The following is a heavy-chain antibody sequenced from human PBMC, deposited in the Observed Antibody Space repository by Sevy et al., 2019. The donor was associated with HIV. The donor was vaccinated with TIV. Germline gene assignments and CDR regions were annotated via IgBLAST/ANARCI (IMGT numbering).Heavy chain of an antibody. V-gene: IGHV3-48*02. D-gene: IGHD6-6*01. CDR3: AGDRRKAASVLPPYDYYGMDV. J-gene: IGHJ6*02. Sequence: GGSLRLSCAASGFTFSSYSMNWVRQAPGKGLEWVSYISSSSSTIYYADSVKGRFTISRDNAKNSLYLQMNSLRDEDTTVYYCAGDRRKAASVLPPYDYYGMDVWGQGTTVTVSS. CDR1: GFTFSSYS. CDR2: ISSSSSTI.